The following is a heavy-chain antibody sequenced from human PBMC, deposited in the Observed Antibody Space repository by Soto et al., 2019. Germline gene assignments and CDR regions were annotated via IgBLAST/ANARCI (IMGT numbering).Heavy chain of an antibody. Sequence: QVQLVQSGAEVKKPGSSVKVSCKASGGTFSSYAISWVRQAPGQGLEWMGGIIPIFGTANYAQKFQGRVTITADESTSSAYMELSSLRSEDTAVYYCATVDTAMVYYYYGMYVWGQGTTVTVSS. D-gene: IGHD5-18*01. V-gene: IGHV1-69*12. CDR2: IIPIFGTA. CDR3: ATVDTAMVYYYYGMYV. J-gene: IGHJ6*02. CDR1: GGTFSSYA.